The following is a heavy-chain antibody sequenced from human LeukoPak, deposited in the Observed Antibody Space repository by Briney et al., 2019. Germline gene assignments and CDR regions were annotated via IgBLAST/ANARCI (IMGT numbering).Heavy chain of an antibody. Sequence: PSETLSLTCGVYGGSFSDYYWSWIRQSPGKGLEWIGETNHSGSTNYNPSLKSRVTISIDTSKNQFSLKLSSVTAADTAVYYCARQGYHDYVWGSYEIDIWGQGTMVTVSS. CDR3: ARQGYHDYVWGSYEIDI. CDR1: GGSFSDYY. J-gene: IGHJ3*02. V-gene: IGHV4-34*01. D-gene: IGHD3-16*01. CDR2: TNHSGST.